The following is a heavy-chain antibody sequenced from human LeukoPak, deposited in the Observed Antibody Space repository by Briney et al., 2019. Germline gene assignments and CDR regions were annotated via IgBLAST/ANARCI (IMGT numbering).Heavy chain of an antibody. J-gene: IGHJ1*01. V-gene: IGHV3-33*01. CDR2: IWHDGSNS. Sequence: SGRSLRLSCAASGFSFSNFGMHWVRQAPGKGLEWVAIIWHDGSNSYYADSVKGRFTLSRDNSKNTLYLQMDSLRVEDTALYYCVRGEYSGSWHSEYFQHWGQGTLVTVSS. CDR3: VRGEYSGSWHSEYFQH. D-gene: IGHD6-13*01. CDR1: GFSFSNFG.